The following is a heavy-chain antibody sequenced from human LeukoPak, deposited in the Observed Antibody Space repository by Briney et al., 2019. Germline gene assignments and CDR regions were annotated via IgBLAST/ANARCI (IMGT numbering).Heavy chain of an antibody. CDR1: GFTFSSYA. J-gene: IGHJ5*02. CDR2: ISYDGSNK. V-gene: IGHV3-30-3*01. D-gene: IGHD3-10*01. CDR3: ARDYELIVRGVIYTSQSLDP. Sequence: GGSLRLSCAAPGFTFSSYAMHWVRQAPGKGLEWVAVISYDGSNKYYADSVKGRFTISRDNSKNTLYLQMNSLRAEDTAVYYCARDYELIVRGVIYTSQSLDPWGQGTLVTVSS.